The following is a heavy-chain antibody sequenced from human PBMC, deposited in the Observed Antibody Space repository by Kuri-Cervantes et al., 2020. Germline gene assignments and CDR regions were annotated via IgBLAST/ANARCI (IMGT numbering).Heavy chain of an antibody. D-gene: IGHD3-10*01. J-gene: IGHJ3*02. V-gene: IGHV3-30-3*01. Sequence: GESLKISCAASGFTFSDYWMTWVRQAPGKGLEWVAVISYDGSNKYYADSVKGRFTISRDNSKNTLYLQMNSLRAEDTAVYYCARGGVRGVIDGFDIWGQGTMVTVSS. CDR1: GFTFSDYW. CDR2: ISYDGSNK. CDR3: ARGGVRGVIDGFDI.